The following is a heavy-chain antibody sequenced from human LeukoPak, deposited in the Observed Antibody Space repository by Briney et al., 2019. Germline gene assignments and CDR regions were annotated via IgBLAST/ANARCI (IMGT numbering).Heavy chain of an antibody. J-gene: IGHJ4*02. CDR2: VSGDGGST. CDR1: GFSFDTYA. D-gene: IGHD6-13*01. V-gene: IGHV3-23*01. Sequence: GGSLRLSCAASGFSFDTYAMTWVCQAPGKGLEWVSAVSGDGGSTYYAVSVKGRFTISRDNSKNTLYLQMNGLRAEDTAVYYCTLGSLYSSSWYGDYWGQGTLVTVSS. CDR3: TLGSLYSSSWYGDY.